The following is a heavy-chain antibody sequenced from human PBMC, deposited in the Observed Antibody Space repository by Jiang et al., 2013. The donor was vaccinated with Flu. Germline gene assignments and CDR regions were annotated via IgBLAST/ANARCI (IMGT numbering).Heavy chain of an antibody. Sequence: GAEVKKPGASVKVSCKASGYTFTSYDINWVRQATGQGLEWMGWMNPNSGNTGYAQKFQGRVTMTRNTSISTAYMELSSLRSEDTAVYYCATSVGYYDFWSGRQWPLIAGIKAYDYWGQGTLVTVSS. CDR1: GYTFTSYD. CDR3: ATSVGYYDFWSGRQWPLIAGIKAYDY. V-gene: IGHV1-8*01. D-gene: IGHD3-3*01. J-gene: IGHJ4*02. CDR2: MNPNSGNT.